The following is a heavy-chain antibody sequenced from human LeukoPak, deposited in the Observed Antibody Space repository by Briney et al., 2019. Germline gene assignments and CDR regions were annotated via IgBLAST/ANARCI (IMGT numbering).Heavy chain of an antibody. D-gene: IGHD3-10*01. CDR3: ARGQRKVVRGVILYYFDY. J-gene: IGHJ4*02. CDR2: MNPNSGNT. CDR1: GYTFTSYD. Sequence: ASVKVSCKASGYTFTSYDINWVRQATGQGLEWMGWMNPNSGNTGYAQKFQGRVTMTRNTSISTAYMELSSLRSEDTAVYYCARGQRKVVRGVILYYFDYWGQGTLVTVSS. V-gene: IGHV1-8*01.